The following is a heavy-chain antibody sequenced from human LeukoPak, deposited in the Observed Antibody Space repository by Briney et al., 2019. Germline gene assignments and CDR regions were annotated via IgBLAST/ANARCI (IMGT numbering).Heavy chain of an antibody. CDR1: GFTFDDYA. CDR3: AKGGYSYGSAVDY. Sequence: PGRSLRLSCAASGFTFDDYAMHWVRQAPGKGLEWVSGISWNSGSIGYADSVKGRFTISRDNAKNSLYLQMNSLRAEDTAVYYCAKGGYSYGSAVDYWGQGTLVTVSS. J-gene: IGHJ4*02. D-gene: IGHD5-18*01. CDR2: ISWNSGSI. V-gene: IGHV3-9*01.